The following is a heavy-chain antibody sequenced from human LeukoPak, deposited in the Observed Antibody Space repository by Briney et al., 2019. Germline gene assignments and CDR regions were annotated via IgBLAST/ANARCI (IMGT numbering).Heavy chain of an antibody. J-gene: IGHJ4*02. V-gene: IGHV4-38-2*02. Sequence: PSETLSLTCTVSGHPISSGYYWGWIRQSPGKGLEWIGSSYHSGSTYYNPSLKSRVTISVDTSKNQFSLELSSVTAADTAVYYCARVGYPNYYIYYWGEGTLVTVSS. CDR1: GHPISSGYY. D-gene: IGHD1-1*01. CDR2: SYHSGST. CDR3: ARVGYPNYYIYY.